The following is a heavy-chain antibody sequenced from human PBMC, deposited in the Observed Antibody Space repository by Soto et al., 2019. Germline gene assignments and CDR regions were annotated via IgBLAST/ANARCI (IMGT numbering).Heavy chain of an antibody. D-gene: IGHD2-2*01. CDR2: INAANGDT. CDR1: GYTFTSCA. J-gene: IGHJ5*02. Sequence: QVQLVQSGAEGKKPGASVKYSCKASGYTFTSCALDLVRQAPGQRLEWMGGINAANGDTKYSQNFQGRVTITRDTSETTAYMELSSLRYEDTAVYYCAREALRFCTSTSFSTDWFDPWGQGTLVTVSS. CDR3: AREALRFCTSTSFSTDWFDP. V-gene: IGHV1-3*01.